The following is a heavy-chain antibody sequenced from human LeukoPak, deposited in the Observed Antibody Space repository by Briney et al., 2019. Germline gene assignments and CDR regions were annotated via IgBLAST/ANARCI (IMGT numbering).Heavy chain of an antibody. V-gene: IGHV4-34*01. D-gene: IGHD6-13*01. CDR3: ARFPIRIAAAATRDY. J-gene: IGHJ4*02. CDR1: GGSFSGYY. Sequence: PSETLSLTCAVYGGSFSGYYWSWIRQPPGKGLEWIGEINHSGSTNYNPSLKSRVTISVDTSKNQFSLKLSSVTAADTAVYYCARFPIRIAAAATRDYWGQGTLVTVSS. CDR2: INHSGST.